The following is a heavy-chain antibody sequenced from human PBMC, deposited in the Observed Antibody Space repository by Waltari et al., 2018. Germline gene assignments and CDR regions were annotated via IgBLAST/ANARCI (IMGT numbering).Heavy chain of an antibody. D-gene: IGHD4-17*01. CDR3: AAHSGDYPYFHY. CDR2: IYHSEST. V-gene: IGHV4-38-2*01. J-gene: IGHJ4*02. Sequence: QVQLQESGPGLVKPSETLSLTCAVSGYSIISGYYWGWIRQPPGKGLEWIGSIYHSESTYYNPSLKSRVTISVDTSKNHFSLKLPSVTAADTAVYYCAAHSGDYPYFHYWGQGTLVIVSS. CDR1: GYSIISGYY.